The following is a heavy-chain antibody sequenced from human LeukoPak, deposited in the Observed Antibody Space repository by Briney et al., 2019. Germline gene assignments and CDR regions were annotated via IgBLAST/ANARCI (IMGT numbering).Heavy chain of an antibody. CDR2: FYSSGGT. Sequence: GGSLRPSCAASGFIFSSNNMSWVRQAPGKGLEWVSVFYSSGGTYYADSVKGRFTVSRDNSKNTLYLQMNSLRAEDTAVYYCARGIAVAARPSHFDYWGQGTLVTVSS. D-gene: IGHD2-15*01. CDR3: ARGIAVAARPSHFDY. CDR1: GFIFSSNN. J-gene: IGHJ4*02. V-gene: IGHV3-66*01.